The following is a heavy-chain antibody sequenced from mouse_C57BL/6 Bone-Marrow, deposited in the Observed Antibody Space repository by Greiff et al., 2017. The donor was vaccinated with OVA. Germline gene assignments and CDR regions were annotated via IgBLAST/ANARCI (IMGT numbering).Heavy chain of an antibody. D-gene: IGHD1-1*01. J-gene: IGHJ3*01. CDR1: GFTFSSYA. CDR3: ARGDTTGPHY. Sequence: EVKLQESGGGLVKPGGSLKLSCAASGFTFSSYAMSWVRQTPEKRLEWVATISDGGSYTYYPDNVKGRFTISRDNAKNNLYLQMSHLKSEDTAMYYCARGDTTGPHYWGQGTLVTVSA. CDR2: ISDGGSYT. V-gene: IGHV5-4*03.